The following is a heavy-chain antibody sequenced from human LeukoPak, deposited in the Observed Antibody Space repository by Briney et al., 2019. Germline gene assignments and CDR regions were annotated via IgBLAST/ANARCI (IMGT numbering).Heavy chain of an antibody. Sequence: GGSLRLSCAASGFTFSSYWMHWVRQAPGKGLVWVSRINSDGSSTSYADSVKGRFTISRDNAKNTLYLQMNSLRAEDTAVYYCARGRGYDSSGYFFFDAFGIWGQGTMVTVSS. V-gene: IGHV3-74*01. CDR1: GFTFSSYW. D-gene: IGHD3-22*01. CDR2: INSDGSST. CDR3: ARGRGYDSSGYFFFDAFGI. J-gene: IGHJ3*02.